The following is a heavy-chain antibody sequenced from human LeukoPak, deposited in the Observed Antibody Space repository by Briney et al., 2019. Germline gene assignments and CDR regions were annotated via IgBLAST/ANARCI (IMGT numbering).Heavy chain of an antibody. CDR2: ISPDSNYK. Sequence: GESLRLSCAASGFAFSTYSMNWLRLAPGKGLEWVSSISPDSNYKYYVDSVKGRFTISRDNAKSSLYLQMNSLRAEDTAVYYCVRGGYRGFDYEYWGQGTLVTVSS. D-gene: IGHD5-12*01. J-gene: IGHJ4*02. CDR1: GFAFSTYS. CDR3: VRGGYRGFDYEY. V-gene: IGHV3-21*01.